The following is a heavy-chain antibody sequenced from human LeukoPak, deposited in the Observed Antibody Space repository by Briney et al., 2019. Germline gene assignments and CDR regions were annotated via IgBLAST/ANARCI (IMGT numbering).Heavy chain of an antibody. CDR2: IYCSGST. V-gene: IGHV4-39*01. CDR3: ARPRGSSGSYNWFDP. CDR1: GGSISSSSYY. D-gene: IGHD6-19*01. Sequence: PSETLSLTCTVSGGSISSSSYYWGWIRQPPGKGLEWIGSIYCSGSTYYNPSLKSRVTISVGTSKNQFSLKLSSVTAADTAVYYCARPRGSSGSYNWFDPWGQGTLVTVSS. J-gene: IGHJ5*02.